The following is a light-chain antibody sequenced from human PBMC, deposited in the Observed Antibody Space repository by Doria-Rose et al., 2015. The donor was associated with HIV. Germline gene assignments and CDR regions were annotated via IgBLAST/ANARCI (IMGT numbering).Light chain of an antibody. Sequence: TQSPGTLSLSPGERATLSCRASQSFSSTYLAWYQQKPGQAPSLLIYDGSTRATGITDRFSASGYVTDFTLTINRLEPEDFALYYCHQYGTSWTFGQGTKVEI. CDR3: HQYGTSWT. CDR1: QSFSSTY. CDR2: DGS. V-gene: IGKV3-20*01. J-gene: IGKJ1*01.